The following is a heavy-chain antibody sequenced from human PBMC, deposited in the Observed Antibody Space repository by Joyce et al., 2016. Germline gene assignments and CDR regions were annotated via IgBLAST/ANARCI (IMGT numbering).Heavy chain of an antibody. CDR2: IAYDGTDK. J-gene: IGHJ2*01. CDR1: GFTVRSYG. Sequence: QVQLVESGGGVVQPGRSLTLSCAASGFTVRSYGMHWVRQAPGKGLEWLAVIAYDGTDKYYGDSAKGRFTISRDNSKNTLYLQMNSLRAEDTAVYHCAKDHREYNRGFYWYFDRWGRGTLVSVSS. D-gene: IGHD5-18*01. V-gene: IGHV3-30*18. CDR3: AKDHREYNRGFYWYFDR.